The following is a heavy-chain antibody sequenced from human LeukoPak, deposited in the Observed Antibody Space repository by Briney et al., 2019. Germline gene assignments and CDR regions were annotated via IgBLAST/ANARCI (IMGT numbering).Heavy chain of an antibody. CDR2: IYSGGST. V-gene: IGHV3-53*01. CDR1: GFTVSSNY. J-gene: IGHJ4*02. Sequence: SGGSLRLSCAASGFTVSSNYMSWVRQAPGKGLEWVSVIYSGGSTYYADSVKGRFTISRDNAKNSLYLQMNSLRAEDTAVYYCARVWLGGSGSYYNPFDYWGQGTLVTVSS. CDR3: ARVWLGGSGSYYNPFDY. D-gene: IGHD3-10*01.